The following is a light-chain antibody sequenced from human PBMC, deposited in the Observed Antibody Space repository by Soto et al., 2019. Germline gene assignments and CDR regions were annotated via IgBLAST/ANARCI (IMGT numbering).Light chain of an antibody. CDR2: EVS. J-gene: IGLJ2*01. CDR1: SSDVGGYNY. Sequence: QSALTQPPSASGSPGQSVTISCTGTSSDVGGYNYVSWYQQHPGKAPKLMIYEVSKRPSGVPDRFSGSKSGNTASLTVSGLQAEDEADYYCSSYAGSXNLVFGGGTQX. CDR3: SSYAGSXNLV. V-gene: IGLV2-8*01.